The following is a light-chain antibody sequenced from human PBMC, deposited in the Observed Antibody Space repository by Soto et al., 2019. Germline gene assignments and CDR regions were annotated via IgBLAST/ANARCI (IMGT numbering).Light chain of an antibody. CDR3: QQRVSWPLT. V-gene: IGKV3-11*01. CDR1: QGIGSF. Sequence: EIGLTQSPVTLSLSPGERATLSCRASQGIGSFLAWYQQKPGQAPRLLIYDASNRATGIPARFSGSGSGTDFTLTISALEPEDFAIYFCQQRVSWPLTFGGGTKVEIK. CDR2: DAS. J-gene: IGKJ4*01.